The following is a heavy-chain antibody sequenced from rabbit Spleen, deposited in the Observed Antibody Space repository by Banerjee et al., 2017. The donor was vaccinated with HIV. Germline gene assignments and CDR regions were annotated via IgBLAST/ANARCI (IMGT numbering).Heavy chain of an antibody. Sequence: QERLVESGGGLVQPEGSLTLTCKASGFDFSNNAMCWVRQAPGKRPEWIACIYNGDGSTYYASWVNGRFTISSHNAQNTLYLQLNSLTAADTATYFCARETSSGWGVLLYYFNLWGQGTLVTVS. D-gene: IGHD4-1*01. V-gene: IGHV1S47*01. J-gene: IGHJ4*01. CDR2: IYNGDGST. CDR3: ARETSSGWGVLLYYFNL. CDR1: GFDFSNNA.